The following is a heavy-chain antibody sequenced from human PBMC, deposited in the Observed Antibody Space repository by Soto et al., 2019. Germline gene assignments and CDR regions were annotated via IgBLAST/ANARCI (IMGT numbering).Heavy chain of an antibody. D-gene: IGHD1-26*01. CDR1: GYTLTDHY. Sequence: QVQLVQSGAEVKNPGASVKVSCKASGYTLTDHYIHWVRQAPGQGLEWMGWINSKSGGTNYAQKFQGRVTMTRDTYFSTTYLDLSRLGSDDTAVYYCARGGGRYNTDYWGQGTLVTVSS. V-gene: IGHV1-2*02. CDR2: INSKSGGT. CDR3: ARGGGRYNTDY. J-gene: IGHJ4*02.